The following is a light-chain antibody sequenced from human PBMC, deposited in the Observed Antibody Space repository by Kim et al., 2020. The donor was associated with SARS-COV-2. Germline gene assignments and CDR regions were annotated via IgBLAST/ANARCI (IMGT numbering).Light chain of an antibody. V-gene: IGKV3-20*01. J-gene: IGKJ4*01. CDR2: AAS. Sequence: PGGEAPLSCSASQSVSSSYLAWYQQKSGQAPRLLIYAASTRVTGIPDRFSGSGSGTDFTLTISRLEPEDFVVYYCQQYGSSPQVTFGGGTKVDIK. CDR3: QQYGSSPQVT. CDR1: QSVSSSY.